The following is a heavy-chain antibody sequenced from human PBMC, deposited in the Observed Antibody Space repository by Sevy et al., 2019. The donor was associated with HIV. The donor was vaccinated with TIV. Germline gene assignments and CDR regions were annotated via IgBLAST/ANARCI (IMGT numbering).Heavy chain of an antibody. Sequence: GGSLRLSCAASGFTFSTYGVHWVRQAPGKGLEWVAFMSYDGSNKYYAYSVRGRFTISRDNSKNTLYLQMNTLRVEDTAVYYCAKDRRARGEIFPGTPLDYWGQGTLVTVSS. CDR1: GFTFSTYG. J-gene: IGHJ4*02. D-gene: IGHD3-10*01. CDR2: MSYDGSNK. CDR3: AKDRRARGEIFPGTPLDY. V-gene: IGHV3-30*18.